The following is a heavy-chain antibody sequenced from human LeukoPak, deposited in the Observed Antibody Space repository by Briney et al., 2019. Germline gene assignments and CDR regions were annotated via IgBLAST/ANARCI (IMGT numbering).Heavy chain of an antibody. CDR3: ARGRAVAGTGDYDY. D-gene: IGHD6-19*01. CDR1: GFTFSSYS. V-gene: IGHV3-21*01. CDR2: ISSSSSYI. Sequence: GGSLRLSCAASGFTFSSYSMNWVRQAPGKGLEWVSSISSSSSYIYYADSVKGRFTISRDNAKNSLYLQMNSLRAEDTAVYYCARGRAVAGTGDYDYWGQGTLVTVSS. J-gene: IGHJ4*02.